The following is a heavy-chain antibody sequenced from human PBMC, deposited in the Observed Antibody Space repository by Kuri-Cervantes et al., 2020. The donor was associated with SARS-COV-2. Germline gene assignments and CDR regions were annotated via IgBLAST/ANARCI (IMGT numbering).Heavy chain of an antibody. V-gene: IGHV3-23*01. CDR1: GFTFSSYS. CDR2: ISGSGGST. CDR3: AKQYSSGWWGDY. J-gene: IGHJ4*02. D-gene: IGHD6-19*01. Sequence: GESLKSSCAASGFTFSSYSMNWVRQAPGKGLEWVSAISGSGGSTYYADSVKGRFTISRDNSKNTLYLQMNSLRAEDTAVYYCAKQYSSGWWGDYWGQGTLVTVSS.